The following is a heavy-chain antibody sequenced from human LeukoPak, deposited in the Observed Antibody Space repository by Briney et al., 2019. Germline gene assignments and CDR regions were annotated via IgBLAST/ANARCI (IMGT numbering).Heavy chain of an antibody. D-gene: IGHD5-18*01. CDR1: GFTSADYA. V-gene: IGHV3-43*02. J-gene: IGHJ5*02. Sequence: GGSLRLSCAASGFTSADYAMNWVRQAPGNGLEWVSLISGDGGSTYYADSVKGRFTISRDNSKNSLYLQMNSLRTEDTALYYCAKVSRSYGPGNWFDPWGQGTLVTVSS. CDR2: ISGDGGST. CDR3: AKVSRSYGPGNWFDP.